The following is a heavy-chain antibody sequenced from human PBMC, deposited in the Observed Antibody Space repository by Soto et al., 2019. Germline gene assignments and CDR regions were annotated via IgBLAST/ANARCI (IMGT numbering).Heavy chain of an antibody. D-gene: IGHD2-21*02. CDR1: GGTVASSHW. CDR2: VYHTGDT. Sequence: SSETLSLTCGVSGGTVASSHWWSWVRQSPGRGLEGIGTVYHTGDTNFNPSLQSRVTFSVDKSNNQFSLRLTPVTAADTAVYFCAREIVTAGGNNYFDPWGPGTLVTVSS. CDR3: AREIVTAGGNNYFDP. J-gene: IGHJ5*02. V-gene: IGHV4-4*02.